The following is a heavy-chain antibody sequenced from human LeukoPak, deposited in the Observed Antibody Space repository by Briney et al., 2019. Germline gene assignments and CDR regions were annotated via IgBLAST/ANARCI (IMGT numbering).Heavy chain of an antibody. V-gene: IGHV4-39*01. CDR3: ARQAYCSSTSCYKLDQ. CDR1: GGSIGSSTYY. CDR2: IYYSGST. D-gene: IGHD2-2*02. Sequence: KPSETLSLTCTVSGGSIGSSTYYWGWICQPPGQGLEWIGSIYYSGSTYYNPSLKSRVTISVDTSKNQFSLRLNSMTAADTSVYYCARQAYCSSTSCYKLDQWGQGTLVTVSS. J-gene: IGHJ4*02.